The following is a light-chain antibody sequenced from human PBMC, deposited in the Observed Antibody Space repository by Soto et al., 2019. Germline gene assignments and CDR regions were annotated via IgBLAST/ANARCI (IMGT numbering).Light chain of an antibody. V-gene: IGKV1-33*01. CDR3: QLYDNLPPFT. J-gene: IGKJ3*01. Sequence: DIQMTQSPSSLSASLGDRVTITCQASQDIRKYLSWYQQKPGRAPKLLIYGASNLETGVPSRFSGSGYRTDFPFNISSLQPEEIATYSCQLYDNLPPFTFGHGTKVAIK. CDR2: GAS. CDR1: QDIRKY.